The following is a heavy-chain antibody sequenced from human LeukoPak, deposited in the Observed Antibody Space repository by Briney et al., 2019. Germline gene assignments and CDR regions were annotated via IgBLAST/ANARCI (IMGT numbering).Heavy chain of an antibody. CDR2: IIPIFGTA. J-gene: IGHJ4*02. Sequence: SVTVSFKASGGTFSSYAISWVRQAPGQGLEWMGGIIPIFGTANYAQKFQGRVTITADESTSTAYMELSSLRSEDTAVYYCATLWYSSSWYGTPFDYWGQGTLVTVSS. V-gene: IGHV1-69*13. CDR3: ATLWYSSSWYGTPFDY. D-gene: IGHD6-13*01. CDR1: GGTFSSYA.